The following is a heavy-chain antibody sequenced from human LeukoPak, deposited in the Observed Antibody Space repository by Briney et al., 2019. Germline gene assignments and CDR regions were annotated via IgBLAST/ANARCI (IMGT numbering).Heavy chain of an antibody. J-gene: IGHJ4*02. D-gene: IGHD3-3*01. CDR3: ARVNGEPLRFLQWLAYFDY. CDR1: GFTFSSYA. CDR2: ISYDGSNK. V-gene: IGHV3-30-3*01. Sequence: GGSLRLSCAASGFTFSSYAMHWVRQAPGKGLEWVAVISYDGSNKYYADSVKGRFTISRDNSKNTLYLQMNSLRAEDTAVYYCARVNGEPLRFLQWLAYFDYWGQGTLVTVSS.